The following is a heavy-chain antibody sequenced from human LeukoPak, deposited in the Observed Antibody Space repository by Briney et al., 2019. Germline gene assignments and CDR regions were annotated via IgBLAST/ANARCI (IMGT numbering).Heavy chain of an antibody. CDR3: AREQLREYGNIDY. J-gene: IGHJ4*02. V-gene: IGHV3-11*01. CDR2: ISSGGVDL. Sequence: GGSLTLSCAASGFPLSDYYMGWIRQAPGKGLEWVSYISSGGVDLWYGDSVKGRFTTSRDNARNSLYLRMDSLRADDTAVYYCAREQLREYGNIDYCGQGTLVTVSS. D-gene: IGHD1-1*01. CDR1: GFPLSDYY.